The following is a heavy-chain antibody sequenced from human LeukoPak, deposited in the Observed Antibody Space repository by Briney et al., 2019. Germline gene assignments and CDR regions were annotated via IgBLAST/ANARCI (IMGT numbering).Heavy chain of an antibody. V-gene: IGHV3-7*01. CDR2: IKQDGSEK. CDR3: AKDSQGYSGYDLDY. Sequence: GGSLRLSCAASGFTFSSYWMSWVRQAPGKGLEWVANIKQDGSEKYYVDSVKGRFTISRDNSKNTLYLQMNSLRAEDTAVYYCAKDSQGYSGYDLDYWGQGTLVTVSS. CDR1: GFTFSSYW. D-gene: IGHD5-12*01. J-gene: IGHJ4*02.